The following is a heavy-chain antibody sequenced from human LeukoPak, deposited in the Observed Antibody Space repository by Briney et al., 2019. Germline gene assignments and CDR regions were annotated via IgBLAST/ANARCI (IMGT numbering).Heavy chain of an antibody. CDR1: GGSVSSGSYY. CDR2: IYYSGST. Sequence: SETLSLTCTVSGGSVSSGSYYWSWIRQPPGKGLEWIGYIYYSGSTNYNPSLKSRVTISVDTSKNQFSLKLSSVTAAHTAVYYWARDQVAATHLNDAFDIWGQGTMVTVSS. D-gene: IGHD6-13*01. J-gene: IGHJ3*02. CDR3: ARDQVAATHLNDAFDI. V-gene: IGHV4-61*01.